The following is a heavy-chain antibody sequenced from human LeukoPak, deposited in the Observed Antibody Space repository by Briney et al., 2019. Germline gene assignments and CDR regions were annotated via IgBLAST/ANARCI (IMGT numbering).Heavy chain of an antibody. D-gene: IGHD2-2*01. CDR1: GYTFTSYG. Sequence: GASVKVSCKASGYTFTSYGISWVRQAPGQGLEWMGWISAYNGNTNYAQKLQGRVTMTTDTSTSTAYMELRSLRSDDTAVYYCARVVVPAATVYYYYYMDVWGKGTTVTVSS. J-gene: IGHJ6*03. CDR3: ARVVVPAATVYYYYYMDV. CDR2: ISAYNGNT. V-gene: IGHV1-18*01.